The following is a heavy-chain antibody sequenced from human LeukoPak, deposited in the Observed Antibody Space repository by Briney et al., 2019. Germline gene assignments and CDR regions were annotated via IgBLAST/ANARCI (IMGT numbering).Heavy chain of an antibody. CDR2: INPNSGGT. J-gene: IGHJ4*02. V-gene: IGHV1-2*02. CDR1: GYTFTDYY. D-gene: IGHD3-9*01. CDR3: ARTYHDTLTGYYSRLGY. Sequence: ASVKVSCKASGYTFTDYYMHWVRQAPGQGLEWMGWINPNSGGTNYAQNFQGRVTMTRDTSISTAYMDLNRLTSDDTAVYYCARTYHDTLTGYYSRLGYWGQGTLVTVSS.